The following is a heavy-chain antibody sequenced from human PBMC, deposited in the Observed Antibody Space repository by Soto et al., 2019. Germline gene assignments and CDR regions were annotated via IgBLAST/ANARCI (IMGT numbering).Heavy chain of an antibody. D-gene: IGHD6-19*01. CDR3: AKDLIYGYNSGRPFDA. J-gene: IGHJ4*02. V-gene: IGHV3-23*01. CDR1: GFTFSSFA. CDR2: IGSRGDST. Sequence: GGSLRLSCAASGFTFSSFAMSWVRQAPGKGLEWVSAIGSRGDSTYYADSVKGRFTISRDNSKNTLYLQMNSLRAEDTAVYYCAKDLIYGYNSGRPFDAWGQGTLVTVSS.